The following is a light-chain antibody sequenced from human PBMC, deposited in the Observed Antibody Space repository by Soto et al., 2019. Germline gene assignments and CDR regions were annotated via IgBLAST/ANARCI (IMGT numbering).Light chain of an antibody. J-gene: IGLJ3*02. CDR2: EVN. CDR1: SSDVGDYNY. CDR3: CSYTSTNSRV. V-gene: IGLV2-14*01. Sequence: QSALTQPASVSGSPGQSITISCTGASSDVGDYNYVSWYQHHPGKAPKLLIYEVNNRPSGVSDRFSGSKSGNVASLTISGLQAEDEAYYYCCSYTSTNSRVFGGGTKLTVL.